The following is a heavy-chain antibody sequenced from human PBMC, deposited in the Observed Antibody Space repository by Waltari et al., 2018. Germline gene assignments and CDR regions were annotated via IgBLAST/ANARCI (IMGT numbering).Heavy chain of an antibody. D-gene: IGHD3-16*02. CDR1: GYTFTGYY. Sequence: QVQLVQSGAEVKKPGASVKVSCKASGYTFTGYYMHWVRQDPGQGLEWMGWINPNSGGTNYAQKFQGRVTMTRDTSISTAYMELSRLRSDDTAVYYCARATTETILHLGELSHPDAFDIWGQGTMVTVSS. J-gene: IGHJ3*02. V-gene: IGHV1-2*02. CDR3: ARATTETILHLGELSHPDAFDI. CDR2: INPNSGGT.